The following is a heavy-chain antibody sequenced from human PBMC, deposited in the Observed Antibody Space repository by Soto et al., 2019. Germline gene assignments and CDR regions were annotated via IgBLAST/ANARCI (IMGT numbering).Heavy chain of an antibody. CDR3: ARGVGSSPPRY. V-gene: IGHV4-59*01. D-gene: IGHD1-26*01. CDR2: IYDSGSP. CDR1: GGSISVYY. J-gene: IGHJ4*02. Sequence: PSETLSLTCTISGGSISVYYWSWIRQPPGQALEWIGYIYDSGSPYYNPSLRSRVIISADTSKNQISLKLTSATAADTAVYYCARGVGSSPPRYWGQGTLVTVSS.